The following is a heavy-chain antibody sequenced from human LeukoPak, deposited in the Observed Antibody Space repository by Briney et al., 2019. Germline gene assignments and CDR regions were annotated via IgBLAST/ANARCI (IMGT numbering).Heavy chain of an antibody. V-gene: IGHV4-34*01. CDR1: GGSFSGYY. J-gene: IGHJ4*02. CDR2: INHSGST. Sequence: PSETLSLTCAVYGGSFSGYYWSWIRQPPGKGLEWIGEINHSGSTNYNPSLKSRVTISVDTSKNQFSLKLSSVTAADTAVYYCASGWHLDYWGQGTLVTVSS. CDR3: ASGWHLDY.